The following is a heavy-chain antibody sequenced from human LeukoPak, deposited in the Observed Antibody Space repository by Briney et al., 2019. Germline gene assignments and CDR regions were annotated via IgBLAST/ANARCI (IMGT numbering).Heavy chain of an antibody. V-gene: IGHV4-61*01. J-gene: IGHJ4*02. CDR1: GGSVSSGSYY. CDR2: IYYSGST. Sequence: SETLSLTCTVSGGSVSSGSYYWSWLRQPPGKGLEWIGYIYYSGSTYYNPSLKSRVTISIDTSNNQFSLKLTSVTAADTAVYYCARVAVTSSAAANFEYWGQGTLVTVSS. CDR3: ARVAVTSSAAANFEY. D-gene: IGHD6-13*01.